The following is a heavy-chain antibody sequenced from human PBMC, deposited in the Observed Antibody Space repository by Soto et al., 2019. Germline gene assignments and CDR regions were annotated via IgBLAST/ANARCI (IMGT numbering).Heavy chain of an antibody. J-gene: IGHJ6*02. D-gene: IGHD3-22*01. CDR1: RYIFTNYY. Sequence: ALLADSCSAYRYIFTNYYMHWVRQHQEQGIERMGIINPSGGSTSYAQKFQGRVTMTRGTSTSTVYMELSSLRSEDTAVYYCARALDTYYYDSSGLPAYGLDVWGQGTTVTVSS. CDR2: INPSGGST. V-gene: IGHV1-46*01. CDR3: ARALDTYYYDSSGLPAYGLDV.